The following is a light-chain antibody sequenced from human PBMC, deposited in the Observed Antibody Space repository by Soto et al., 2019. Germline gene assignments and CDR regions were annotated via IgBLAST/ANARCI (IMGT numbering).Light chain of an antibody. CDR3: QTWGTGALWV. Sequence: QPVLTQSPSASASLGASVKLTCTLSSGHSSYAIAWHQQQPEKGPWYLMKLNSDGSHSKGDGIPDRFSGSSSGAERYLTISSLQSEDEADYYCQTWGTGALWVFGGGTQLTVL. CDR1: SGHSSYA. CDR2: LNSDGSH. V-gene: IGLV4-69*01. J-gene: IGLJ3*02.